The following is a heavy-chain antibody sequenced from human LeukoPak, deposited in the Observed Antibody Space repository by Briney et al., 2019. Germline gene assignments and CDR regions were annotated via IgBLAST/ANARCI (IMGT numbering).Heavy chain of an antibody. V-gene: IGHV1-2*06. Sequence: ASVKVSCKASGYTFTGYYMHWVRQAPGQGLEWMGRINPNSGGTNYAQKFQGRVTMTRDTSISTAYMELSRLRSDDAAVYYCARDPVYDFWSGYWDYWGQGTLVTVSS. CDR2: INPNSGGT. J-gene: IGHJ4*02. D-gene: IGHD3-3*01. CDR3: ARDPVYDFWSGYWDY. CDR1: GYTFTGYY.